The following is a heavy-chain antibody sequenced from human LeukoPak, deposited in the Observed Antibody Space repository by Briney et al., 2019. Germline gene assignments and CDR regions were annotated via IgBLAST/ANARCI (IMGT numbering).Heavy chain of an antibody. Sequence: PSETLSLTCAVYGGSFSGYYWSWIRQPPGKGLEWIGEINHSGSTNYNPSLKSRVTISVDTSKNQFSLKLSSVTAADTAVYYCARRTVRGVRMDVWGKGTRSPSPQ. CDR2: INHSGST. CDR3: ARRTVRGVRMDV. D-gene: IGHD3-10*01. V-gene: IGHV4-34*01. J-gene: IGHJ6*04. CDR1: GGSFSGYY.